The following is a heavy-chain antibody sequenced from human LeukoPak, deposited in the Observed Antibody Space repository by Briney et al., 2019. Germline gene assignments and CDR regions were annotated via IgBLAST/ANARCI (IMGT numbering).Heavy chain of an antibody. J-gene: IGHJ6*03. Sequence: ASVKVSCKASGYTFSSHDIYWVRQAPGQGLEWMGWMNLNSGDTYYAQNFQGRFSITSDTSKSTTYMDLASLAPEDTAVYYCARGGSGYDYYYYYYMDVWGKGTTVTISS. CDR2: MNLNSGDT. CDR1: GYTFSSHD. V-gene: IGHV1-8*01. CDR3: ARGGSGYDYYYYYYMDV. D-gene: IGHD5-12*01.